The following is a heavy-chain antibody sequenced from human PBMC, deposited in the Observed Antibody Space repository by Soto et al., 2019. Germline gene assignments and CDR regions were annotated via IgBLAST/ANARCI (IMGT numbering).Heavy chain of an antibody. V-gene: IGHV1-69*06. D-gene: IGHD3-10*01. J-gene: IGHJ5*02. Sequence: SVKVSCKASGVTFTSYTITWVRQAPGQGLEWMGGIIPMFGTTNYARKFQGRVTITADKSTNTDYMELSSLRSDDTAVYYCARVEVSGGPFDPWGQGTLVTVSS. CDR3: ARVEVSGGPFDP. CDR1: GVTFTSYT. CDR2: IIPMFGTT.